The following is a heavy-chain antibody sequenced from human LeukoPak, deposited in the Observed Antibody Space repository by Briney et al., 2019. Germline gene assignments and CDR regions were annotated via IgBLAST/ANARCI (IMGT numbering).Heavy chain of an antibody. CDR3: ARESRAYCSSSSCQFDY. D-gene: IGHD2-2*01. CDR2: IRSSSSYI. J-gene: IGHJ4*02. Sequence: PSETLSLTCTVSGGSISSSSYYWGWVRQAPGKGLEWVSSIRSSSSYIYYADSVKGRFTISRDNAKNSLYLQMSSLRAVDTAVYYCARESRAYCSSSSCQFDYWGQGTLVTVSS. V-gene: IGHV3-21*01. CDR1: GGSISSSSYY.